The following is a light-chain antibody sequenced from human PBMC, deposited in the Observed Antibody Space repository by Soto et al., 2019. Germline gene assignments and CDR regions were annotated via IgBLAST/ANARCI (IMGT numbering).Light chain of an antibody. CDR3: QQYSILYS. Sequence: DIQMTQSPSTLSASVGDRVTITCRASQSISSWLAWYQQKPGKAPKLLIYKASSLGSGVPSRFSGSGSGTEFTLMISSLQPEDFATYYCQQYSILYSFGQGIKMEIK. V-gene: IGKV1-5*03. CDR2: KAS. CDR1: QSISSW. J-gene: IGKJ2*01.